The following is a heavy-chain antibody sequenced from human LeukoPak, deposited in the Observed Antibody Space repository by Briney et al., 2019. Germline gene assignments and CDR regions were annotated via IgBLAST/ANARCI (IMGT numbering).Heavy chain of an antibody. V-gene: IGHV4-39*01. Sequence: SGTLSLTCTVSGGSISSSSYYWGWIRQPPGKGLEWIGSIYYSGSTYYNPSLKSRVTISVDTSKNQFSLKLSSVTAADTAVYYCARHRSDGYDDDAFDIWGQGTMVTVSS. CDR1: GGSISSSSYY. CDR3: ARHRSDGYDDDAFDI. J-gene: IGHJ3*02. D-gene: IGHD5-12*01. CDR2: IYYSGST.